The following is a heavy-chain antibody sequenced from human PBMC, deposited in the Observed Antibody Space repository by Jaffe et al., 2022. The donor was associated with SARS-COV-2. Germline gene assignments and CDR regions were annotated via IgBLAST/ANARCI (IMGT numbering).Heavy chain of an antibody. CDR3: ARELARVDTAMANWFDP. CDR2: ISSSGSTI. CDR1: GFTFSSYE. Sequence: EVQLVESGGGLVQPGGSLRLSCAASGFTFSSYEMNWVRQAPGKGLEWVSYISSSGSTIYYADSVKGRFTISRDNAKNSLYLQMNSLRAEDTAVYYCARELARVDTAMANWFDPWGQGTLVTVSS. V-gene: IGHV3-48*03. J-gene: IGHJ5*02. D-gene: IGHD5-18*01.